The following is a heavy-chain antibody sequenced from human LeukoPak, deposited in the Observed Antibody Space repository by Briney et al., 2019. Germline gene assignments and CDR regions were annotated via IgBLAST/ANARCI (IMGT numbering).Heavy chain of an antibody. V-gene: IGHV4-61*02. CDR3: AREGLDSSNWFDP. CDR2: IYTSGST. CDR1: GGSFSSSSYY. Sequence: SETLSLTCTVSGGSFSSSSYYWSWIRQPAGKGLEWIGRIYTSGSTNYNPSLKSRVTISVDTSKNQFSLKLSSVTAADTAVYYCAREGLDSSNWFDPWGQGTLVTVSS. D-gene: IGHD6-13*01. J-gene: IGHJ5*02.